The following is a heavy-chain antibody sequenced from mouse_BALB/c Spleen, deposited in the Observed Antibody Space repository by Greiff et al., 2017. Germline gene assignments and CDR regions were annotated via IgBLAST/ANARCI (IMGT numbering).Heavy chain of an antibody. J-gene: IGHJ1*01. CDR1: GYTFTSYT. CDR2: INPSSGYT. CDR3: ARPTATRYWYFDV. V-gene: IGHV1-4*01. D-gene: IGHD1-2*01. Sequence: VQGVESGAELARPGASVKMSCKASGYTFTSYTMHWVKQRPGQGLEWIGYINPSSGYTNYNQKFKDKATLTADKSSSTAYMQLSSLTSEDSAVYYCARPTATRYWYFDVWGAGTTVTVSS.